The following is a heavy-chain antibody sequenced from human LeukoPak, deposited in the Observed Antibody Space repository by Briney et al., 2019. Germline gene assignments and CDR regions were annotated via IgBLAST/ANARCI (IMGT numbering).Heavy chain of an antibody. V-gene: IGHV1-2*02. CDR3: ALYYYGSGRKGGSYY. CDR2: INPNSGGT. D-gene: IGHD3-10*01. Sequence: ASVKVSCKASGYTFTGYYIHWVRQAPGQGLEWMGWINPNSGGTNYAQKFQGRVTMTRDTSITTAYMELSRLRSDDTAVYYCALYYYGSGRKGGSYYWGQGTLVTVSS. J-gene: IGHJ4*02. CDR1: GYTFTGYY.